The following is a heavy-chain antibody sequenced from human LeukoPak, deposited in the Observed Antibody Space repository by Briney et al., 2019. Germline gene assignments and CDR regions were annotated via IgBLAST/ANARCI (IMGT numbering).Heavy chain of an antibody. CDR1: GFTFSSYA. CDR2: ISWNSGSI. Sequence: GGSLRLSCAASGFTFSSYAMHWVRQAPGKGLEWVSGISWNSGSIGYADSVKGRFTISRDNAKNSLYLQMNSLRTEDTAVYYCVRDGSSWGNFDYWGQGTLVSVSS. J-gene: IGHJ4*02. V-gene: IGHV3-9*01. CDR3: VRDGSSWGNFDY. D-gene: IGHD7-27*01.